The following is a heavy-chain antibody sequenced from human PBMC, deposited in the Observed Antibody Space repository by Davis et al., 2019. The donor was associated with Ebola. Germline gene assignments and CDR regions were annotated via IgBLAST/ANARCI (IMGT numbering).Heavy chain of an antibody. J-gene: IGHJ4*02. CDR2: INHSGST. CDR1: GGSFSGYY. D-gene: IGHD6-6*01. V-gene: IGHV4-34*01. Sequence: PSETLSLTCAVYGGSFSGYYWSWIRQPPGKGLEWIGEINHSGSTNYNPSLKSRVTISVDTSKNQFSLKLSSVTAADTAVYYCARQVIAARHFDYWGQGTLVTVSS. CDR3: ARQVIAARHFDY.